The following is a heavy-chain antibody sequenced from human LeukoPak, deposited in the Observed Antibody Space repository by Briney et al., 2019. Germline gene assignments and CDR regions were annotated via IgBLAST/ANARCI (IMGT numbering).Heavy chain of an antibody. CDR3: TTFDFAAFDI. CDR1: GFTFSNAW. V-gene: IGHV3-15*01. CDR2: IKSKTDGGTT. J-gene: IGHJ3*02. Sequence: GGSLRLSCAASGFTFSNAWMSWVLQAPGKGLEWVGRIKSKTDGGTTDYAAPVKGRSTISRDDSKNTLYLQMNSLKSEDTAVYYCTTFDFAAFDIWGQGTMVTVSS. D-gene: IGHD3-9*01.